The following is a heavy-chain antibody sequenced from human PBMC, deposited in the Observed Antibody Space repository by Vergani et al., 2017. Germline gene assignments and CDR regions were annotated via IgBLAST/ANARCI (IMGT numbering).Heavy chain of an antibody. CDR2: IHYSGST. CDR3: ARGGVCDVWSGYYLGAFDI. CDR1: GGPISSYY. J-gene: IGHJ3*02. V-gene: IGHV4-59*01. D-gene: IGHD3-3*01. Sequence: QVQLQESGPGLVKPSETLSLTCPVSGGPISSYYWSWIRQPPGKGREWIGYIHYSGSTNYKPALKSRVTISVDTSKNQFPLNLSSGPAADTAVYYCARGGVCDVWSGYYLGAFDIWGQGTMVTVSS.